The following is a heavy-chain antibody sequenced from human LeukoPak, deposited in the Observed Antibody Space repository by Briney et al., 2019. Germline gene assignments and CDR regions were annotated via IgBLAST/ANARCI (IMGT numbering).Heavy chain of an antibody. CDR1: GYTFTDYY. CDR3: ARVVTMVRGPNWFDP. V-gene: IGHV1-2*02. J-gene: IGHJ5*02. Sequence: ASVKVSCKASGYTFTDYYMHWVRQAPGQGLEWMGWINPNSGGTNYAQKFQGRVTMTTDTSTSTAYMELRSLRSDDTAVYYCARVVTMVRGPNWFDPWGQGTLVTVSS. D-gene: IGHD3-10*01. CDR2: INPNSGGT.